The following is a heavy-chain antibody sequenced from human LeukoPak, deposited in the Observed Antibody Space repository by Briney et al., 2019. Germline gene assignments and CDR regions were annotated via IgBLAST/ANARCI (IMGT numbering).Heavy chain of an antibody. J-gene: IGHJ4*02. CDR1: GLTFSDYY. Sequence: PGGSLRLSCAASGLTFSDYYMSWIRQAPEKGLEWASYISSSGSTIYYADSVKGRFTISRDNAKNSLYLQMNSLRAEDTAVYYCARRRDSGSLQHFDYRGQGTLVTVSS. D-gene: IGHD1-26*01. V-gene: IGHV3-11*01. CDR2: ISSSGSTI. CDR3: ARRRDSGSLQHFDY.